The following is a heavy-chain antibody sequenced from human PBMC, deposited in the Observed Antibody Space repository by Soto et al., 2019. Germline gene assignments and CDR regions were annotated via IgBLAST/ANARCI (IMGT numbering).Heavy chain of an antibody. CDR3: ARERRGRATMVRVVISYYFDY. CDR2: INPKSGDT. Sequence: ASVKVSCKASGYTFTGYYIHWVRQAPGQALEWMGWINPKSGDTNNAQKFQGRVSMTRDTSITTADMEVSRLKSDDTAVYYCARERRGRATMVRVVISYYFDYWGQGTLVTVSS. D-gene: IGHD3-10*01. J-gene: IGHJ4*02. V-gene: IGHV1-2*02. CDR1: GYTFTGYY.